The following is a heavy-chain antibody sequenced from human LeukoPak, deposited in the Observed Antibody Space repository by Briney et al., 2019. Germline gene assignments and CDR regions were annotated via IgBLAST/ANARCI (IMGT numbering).Heavy chain of an antibody. CDR2: ISSSSSYI. D-gene: IGHD6-13*01. CDR3: ARDRDGSSPFDP. J-gene: IGHJ5*02. CDR1: GFTFSSYS. Sequence: PGGSLRLSCAASGFTFSSYSMNWVRQAPGKGLEWVSSISSSSSYIYYADSVKGRFTISRDNAKNSLYLQMNSLRAEDTAVYYCARDRDGSSPFDPWGQGTLVTVSS. V-gene: IGHV3-21*01.